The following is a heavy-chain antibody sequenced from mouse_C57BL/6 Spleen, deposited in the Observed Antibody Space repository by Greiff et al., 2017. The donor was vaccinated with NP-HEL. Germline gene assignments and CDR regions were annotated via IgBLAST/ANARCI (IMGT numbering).Heavy chain of an antibody. CDR3: ARRGPYSNYFDY. CDR1: GYTFTGYW. Sequence: VQLQQSGAELMKPGASVKLYCKATGYTFTGYWLEWVKQRPGHGLEWLGEILPGSGSTNSNEKFKGTATFTADTSSNTAYMQLSSLTTEDSAIYYCARRGPYSNYFDYWGQGTTLTVSS. V-gene: IGHV1-9*01. J-gene: IGHJ2*01. D-gene: IGHD2-5*01. CDR2: ILPGSGST.